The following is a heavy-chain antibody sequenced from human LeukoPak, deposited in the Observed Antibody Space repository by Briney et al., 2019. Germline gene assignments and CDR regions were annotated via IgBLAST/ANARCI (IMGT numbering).Heavy chain of an antibody. CDR2: ISSSGSTI. D-gene: IGHD1-14*01. CDR1: GFTFSSYE. Sequence: GGSLRLSCAASGFTFSSYEMNWVRQAPGKGLEWVSYISSSGSTIYYADSVKGRLTISRDNAKNSLYLQMNSLRAEDTAVYYCARLPGTRSDYYYGMDVWGQGTTVTVSS. J-gene: IGHJ6*02. CDR3: ARLPGTRSDYYYGMDV. V-gene: IGHV3-48*03.